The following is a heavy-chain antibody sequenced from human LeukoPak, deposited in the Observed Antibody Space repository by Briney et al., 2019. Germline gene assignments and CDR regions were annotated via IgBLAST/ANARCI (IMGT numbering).Heavy chain of an antibody. J-gene: IGHJ5*02. CDR3: ARDRAYYDSSGYENWFDP. Sequence: SETLSLTCTVSGGSISSYYWSWIRQPPGKGLEWIGYIYYSGSTYYNPSLKSRVTISVDTSKNQFSLKLSSVTAADTAVYYCARDRAYYDSSGYENWFDPWGQGTLVTVSS. V-gene: IGHV4-30-4*08. D-gene: IGHD3-22*01. CDR1: GGSISSYY. CDR2: IYYSGST.